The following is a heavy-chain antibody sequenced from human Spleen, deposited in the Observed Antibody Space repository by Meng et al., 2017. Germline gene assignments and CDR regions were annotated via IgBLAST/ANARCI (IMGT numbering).Heavy chain of an antibody. Sequence: QVQQKQSGPGLVEPSGTLSLTCAASGGSISDTNWWNWVRQPPEKGLEWIGKIFHTESTYYNPSLKSRVTMSIDKSKNQFSLKLTSVTAADTAVYYCARSYCSDGGCYQVFDSWGQGTLVTVSS. CDR2: IFHTEST. CDR3: ARSYCSDGGCYQVFDS. D-gene: IGHD2-15*01. J-gene: IGHJ4*02. V-gene: IGHV4-4*02. CDR1: GGSISDTNW.